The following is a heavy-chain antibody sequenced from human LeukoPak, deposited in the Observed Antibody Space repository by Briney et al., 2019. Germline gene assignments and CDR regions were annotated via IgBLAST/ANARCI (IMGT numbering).Heavy chain of an antibody. D-gene: IGHD3-16*01. CDR3: ATQRGSYLWGTDFDY. Sequence: ASVKVSCKASGYTFTGYYMHWVRQAPGQGLEWMGWINPNSGDTKYSQKCQGRVTMTRDTSINTAYMELSRLRSDDTAVYYCATQRGSYLWGTDFDYWGQGSLVTVSS. V-gene: IGHV1-2*02. CDR2: INPNSGDT. J-gene: IGHJ4*02. CDR1: GYTFTGYY.